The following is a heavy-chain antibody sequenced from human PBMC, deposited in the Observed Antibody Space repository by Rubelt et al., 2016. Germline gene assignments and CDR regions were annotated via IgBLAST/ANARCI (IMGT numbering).Heavy chain of an antibody. D-gene: IGHD1-1*01. CDR3: ARLPNSDYGMDV. CDR2: IWYDGSNK. Sequence: SSYGMHWVRQAPGKGLEWVAVIWYDGSNKYYADSVKGRFTISRDNSKNTLYLQMNSLRAEDTAAYYCARLPNSDYGMDVWGQGTTVTVSS. J-gene: IGHJ6*02. V-gene: IGHV3-33*01. CDR1: SSYG.